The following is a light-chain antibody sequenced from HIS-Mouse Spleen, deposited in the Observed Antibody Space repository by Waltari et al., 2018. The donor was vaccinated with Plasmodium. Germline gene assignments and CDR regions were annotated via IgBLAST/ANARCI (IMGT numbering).Light chain of an antibody. V-gene: IGKV1-5*03. CDR2: KPS. J-gene: IGKJ1*01. Sequence: DIQMTPSPSTLSASVGDRVTITCRASQRISSWLVWYQQKTVKAPKLLIYKPSSLESGVPSRFSGSGSGTEFTLTISSMQPDDVATYYCQQYNSYSWTFGQGTKVEIK. CDR1: QRISSW. CDR3: QQYNSYSWT.